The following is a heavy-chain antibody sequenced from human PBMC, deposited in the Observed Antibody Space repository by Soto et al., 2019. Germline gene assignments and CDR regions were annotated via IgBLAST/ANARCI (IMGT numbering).Heavy chain of an antibody. V-gene: IGHV4-34*01. CDR2: INHSGST. D-gene: IGHD6-13*01. J-gene: IGHJ4*02. CDR1: GGSFSGYY. Sequence: SETLSLTCAVYGGSFSGYYWSWIRQPPGKGLEWIGEINHSGSTNYNPSLKSRVTISVDTSKNQFSLKLSSVTAADTAVYYCAITRGAAGSPYDYWGQGTLVTVSS. CDR3: AITRGAAGSPYDY.